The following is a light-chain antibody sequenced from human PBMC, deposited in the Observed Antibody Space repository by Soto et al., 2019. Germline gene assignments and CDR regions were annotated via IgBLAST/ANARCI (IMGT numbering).Light chain of an antibody. CDR2: GAS. CDR3: QQYGSSFAT. V-gene: IGKV3-20*01. CDR1: QSVSSN. J-gene: IGKJ1*01. Sequence: EIVLTQSPGTLSLSPGERATLSCRASQSVSSNLAWYRQTPGQAPRLLIYGASTRATDTPARFSGSGSGTDFTLTISRVEPADFAVYYGQQYGSSFATFGQGTQGE.